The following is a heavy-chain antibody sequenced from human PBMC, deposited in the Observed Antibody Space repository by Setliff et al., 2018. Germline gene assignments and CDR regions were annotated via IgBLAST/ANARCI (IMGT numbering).Heavy chain of an antibody. CDR3: TKDAVPNGIWDFDS. Sequence: GGSLRLSCETSGFNFRAYSLSWVRQAPGKGLEWVSGIVQDSSPLYADSVKGRFTISRDNSKSTVSLQIDNMRAEDTAIYYCTKDAVPNGIWDFDSWGQGILVTVSS. D-gene: IGHD2-8*01. V-gene: IGHV3-23*03. CDR1: GFNFRAYS. J-gene: IGHJ4*02. CDR2: IVQDSSP.